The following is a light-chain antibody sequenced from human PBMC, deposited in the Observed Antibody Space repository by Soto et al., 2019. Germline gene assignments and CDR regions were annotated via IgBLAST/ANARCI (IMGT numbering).Light chain of an antibody. V-gene: IGKV3-20*01. CDR1: QSVGSSY. CDR2: GAS. J-gene: IGKJ1*01. Sequence: EIILTQSPGTLSLSPGDTASISCRASQSVGSSYLGWYQQKPGQAPRLLISGASGRATGIPDRISGSGSGTDFTLTISGLEPEDFAVYYCHHYGSSSWTFGQGTKVDIK. CDR3: HHYGSSSWT.